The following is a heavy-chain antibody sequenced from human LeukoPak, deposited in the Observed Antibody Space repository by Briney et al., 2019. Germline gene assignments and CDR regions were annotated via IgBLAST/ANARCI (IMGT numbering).Heavy chain of an antibody. Sequence: PSETLSLTGTVSGDSISSSSYYWGWIRQPPGKGLEWIGSIYYSGSTYYNPSLKSRVTISVDTSKNQFSLKLSSVTAADTAVYYCARVGPLYYYDSSGYYHGGMDVWGKGTTVTVSS. D-gene: IGHD3-22*01. J-gene: IGHJ6*04. CDR1: GDSISSSSYY. CDR2: IYYSGST. V-gene: IGHV4-39*07. CDR3: ARVGPLYYYDSSGYYHGGMDV.